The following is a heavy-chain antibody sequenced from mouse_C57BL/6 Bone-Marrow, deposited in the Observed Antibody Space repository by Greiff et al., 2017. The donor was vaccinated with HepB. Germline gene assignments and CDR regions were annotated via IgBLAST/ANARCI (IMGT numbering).Heavy chain of an antibody. D-gene: IGHD1-1*01. V-gene: IGHV3-3*01. CDR3: ARDRYYGSSSYAMDD. CDR2: TFYSGIT. CDR1: GFSINSNCY. J-gene: IGHJ4*01. Sequence: EVKLMESGPSLVRPSQTLSLTCTVTGFSINSNCYWIWIRQFPGNKLEYIGYTFYSGITYYNPSLESRTYITRDTSKNQFSLKLSSVTTEDTATYYCARDRYYGSSSYAMDDWGQGTSVTVSS.